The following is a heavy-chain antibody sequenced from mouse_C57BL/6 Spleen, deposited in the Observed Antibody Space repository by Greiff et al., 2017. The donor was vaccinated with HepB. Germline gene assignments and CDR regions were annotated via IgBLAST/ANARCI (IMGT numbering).Heavy chain of an antibody. Sequence: VQLQQSGPELVKPGASVKISCKASGYAFSSSWMNWVKQRPGKGLEWIGRIYPGDGDTNYNGKFKGKATLTADKSSSTAYMQLSSLTSEDSAVYFCAGGLDGYYPWFAYWGQGTLVTVSA. V-gene: IGHV1-82*01. CDR1: GYAFSSSW. CDR2: IYPGDGDT. D-gene: IGHD2-3*01. CDR3: AGGLDGYYPWFAY. J-gene: IGHJ3*01.